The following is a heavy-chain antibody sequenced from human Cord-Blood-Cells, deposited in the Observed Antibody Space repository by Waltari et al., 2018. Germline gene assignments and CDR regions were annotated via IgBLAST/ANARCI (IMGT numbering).Heavy chain of an antibody. D-gene: IGHD5-18*01. CDR3: ASPMVNDYYGMDV. V-gene: IGHV1-69*06. Sequence: QVQLVQSGAEVKKPGSSVKVSCKASGGTFSSYALSWVRQAPGQGLEWMGGTIRIFGTANDAQKFQGRVTITAEKSTSTAYLELSSLRSEDTAVYYCASPMVNDYYGMDVWGQGTTVTVSS. J-gene: IGHJ6*02. CDR2: TIRIFGTA. CDR1: GGTFSSYA.